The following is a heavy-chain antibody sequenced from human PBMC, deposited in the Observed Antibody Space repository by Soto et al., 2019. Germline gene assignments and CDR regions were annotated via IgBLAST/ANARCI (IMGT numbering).Heavy chain of an antibody. J-gene: IGHJ5*02. CDR1: GFTFDDYA. CDR2: ISWNSGSI. CDR3: ARQASYWHGGGGWFDP. D-gene: IGHD2-8*02. V-gene: IGHV3-9*01. Sequence: EVQLVESGGGLVQPGRSLRLSCAASGFTFDDYAMHWVRQAPGKGLEWVSGISWNSGSIGYADSVKGRFTISRDNAKNSLYLQMNSLRAEDTALYYCARQASYWHGGGGWFDPWGQGTLVIVSS.